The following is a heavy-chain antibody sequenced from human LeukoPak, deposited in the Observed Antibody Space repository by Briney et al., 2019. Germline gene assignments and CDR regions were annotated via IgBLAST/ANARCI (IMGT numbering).Heavy chain of an antibody. V-gene: IGHV1-69*06. Sequence: ASVTVSCTASAGTFSSYAISWVRQAPGQGLEWMGRIIPIFGTANYAQKFQGRVTITADKSTSTAYMELSSLRSEYTAVYYCARDSSILRGIFDYWGQGTLVSVSS. J-gene: IGHJ4*02. CDR2: IIPIFGTA. CDR1: AGTFSSYA. D-gene: IGHD2-21*01. CDR3: ARDSSILRGIFDY.